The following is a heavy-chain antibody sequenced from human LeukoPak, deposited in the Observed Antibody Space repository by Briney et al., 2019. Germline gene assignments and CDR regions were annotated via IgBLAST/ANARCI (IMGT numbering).Heavy chain of an antibody. CDR2: VNLQGST. V-gene: IGHV4-4*02. CDR3: AREGGPYRPLDY. CDR1: GGSITNTNY. J-gene: IGHJ4*02. Sequence: SETLSLTCGVSGGSITNTNYWTWVRQPPGKGLEWIGEVNLQGSTNYNPSLMGRVAISVDKSENHISLQLTSVTAADTAVYYRAREGGPYRPLDYSGQGTLVTVSS.